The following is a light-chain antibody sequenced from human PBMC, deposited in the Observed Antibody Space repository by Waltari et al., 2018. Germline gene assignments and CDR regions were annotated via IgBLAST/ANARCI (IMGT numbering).Light chain of an antibody. CDR1: QSISSY. CDR3: QQSYSTPVCT. CDR2: AAS. J-gene: IGKJ2*02. V-gene: IGKV1-39*01. Sequence: DIQMTQSPSSLSASVGDRVTITCRASQSISSYLNWYQQKPGKAPKLLIYAASSLQSGGPSRFSGSGSGTDVTLTISSLQPEDFATYYCQQSYSTPVCTFGQGTKLEIK.